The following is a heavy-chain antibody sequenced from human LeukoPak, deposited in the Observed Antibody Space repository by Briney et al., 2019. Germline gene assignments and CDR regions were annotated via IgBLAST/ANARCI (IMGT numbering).Heavy chain of an antibody. D-gene: IGHD6-13*01. V-gene: IGHV3-48*03. CDR2: ISGSGNDI. CDR3: VREKGSSWYGAPYSLDY. CDR1: GFTFSSYE. Sequence: GGSLRLSCAASGFTFSSYEMNWVRQTPGKGLQWVSYISGSGNDIYYADPVKGGVTISRDNAKNSLFLQMNSLSAEDTAVYYFVREKGSSWYGAPYSLDYWGGGTVVSVSS. J-gene: IGHJ4*02.